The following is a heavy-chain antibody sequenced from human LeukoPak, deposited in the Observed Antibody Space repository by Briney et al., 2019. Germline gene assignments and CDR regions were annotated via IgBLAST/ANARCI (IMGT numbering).Heavy chain of an antibody. D-gene: IGHD3-22*01. CDR2: ISGSGGST. V-gene: IGHV3-23*01. J-gene: IGHJ4*02. Sequence: GGSLRLSCVASGFTFSSYAMSWVRQAPGKGLELVSAISGSGGSTYYADSVKGRFTISRDNSKNTLYLQMNSLRAEDTAVYYCAKDRYYDSSGYHTGFYFDYWGQGTLVTVSS. CDR3: AKDRYYDSSGYHTGFYFDY. CDR1: GFTFSSYA.